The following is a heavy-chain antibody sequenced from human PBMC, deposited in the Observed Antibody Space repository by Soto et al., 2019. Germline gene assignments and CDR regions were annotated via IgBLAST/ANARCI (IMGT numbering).Heavy chain of an antibody. CDR3: AGTYGSGTLYNRNYYGMDV. CDR1: STSTHRF. V-gene: IGHV1-45*01. J-gene: IGHJ6*02. Sequence: QEQLVQSGAEVKKTGSSVKLSCRSTSTHRFLHWVRQAPGQPLEWVGWIRPFKGDTNYAQKFQDRVTITRDRSLTTTYMQLRTLTSEDTGIYYCAGTYGSGTLYNRNYYGMDVWGQGTAFTVSS. CDR2: IRPFKGDT. D-gene: IGHD3-10*01.